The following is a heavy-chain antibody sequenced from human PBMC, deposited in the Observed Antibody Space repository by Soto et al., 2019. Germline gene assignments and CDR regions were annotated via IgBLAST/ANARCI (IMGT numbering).Heavy chain of an antibody. CDR3: ARFGLGYFDWLLPPSYGMDV. CDR1: GFTVSSNY. CDR2: IYSGGST. D-gene: IGHD3-9*01. J-gene: IGHJ6*02. Sequence: GGSLRLSCAASGFTVSSNYMSWVRQAPGKGLEWVSVIYSGGSTYYANSVKGRFTISRDNSKNTLYLQMNSLRAEDTAVYYCARFGLGYFDWLLPPSYGMDVWGQGTTVTVS. V-gene: IGHV3-53*01.